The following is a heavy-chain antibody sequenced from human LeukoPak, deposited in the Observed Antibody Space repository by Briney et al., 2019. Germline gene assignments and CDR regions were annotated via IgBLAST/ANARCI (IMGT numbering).Heavy chain of an antibody. D-gene: IGHD3-16*01. CDR2: FSYSGST. CDR1: GGSVTTDY. Sequence: PSETLSLTCTVSGGSVTTDYWSWIRQPPGKGLEWIGYFSYSGSTYYNPSLKSRVTISVDTSKNQFSLKLSSVTAADTAVYYCARVLEGGGLYYYYGMDVWGQGTTVTVSS. CDR3: ARVLEGGGLYYYYGMDV. J-gene: IGHJ6*02. V-gene: IGHV4-59*02.